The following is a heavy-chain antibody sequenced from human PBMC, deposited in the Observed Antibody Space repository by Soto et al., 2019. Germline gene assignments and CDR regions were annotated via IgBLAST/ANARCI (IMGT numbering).Heavy chain of an antibody. J-gene: IGHJ6*02. D-gene: IGHD6-13*01. V-gene: IGHV4-34*01. CDR1: GGSFSCYY. CDR3: ARGPISSSWPYYYYYGMDV. Sequence: SETLSLTCAVYGGSFSCYYWSWIRQPPGKGLEWIGEINHSGSTNYNPSLKSRVTISVDTSKNQFSLKLSSVTAADTAVYYCARGPISSSWPYYYYYGMDVWGQGTTVTVSS. CDR2: INHSGST.